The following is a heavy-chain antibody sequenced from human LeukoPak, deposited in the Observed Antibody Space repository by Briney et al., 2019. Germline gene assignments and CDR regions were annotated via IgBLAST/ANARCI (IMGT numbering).Heavy chain of an antibody. D-gene: IGHD6-19*01. Sequence: GRTLRLSCAASGFTFSSNDMSWVRQAPGKGLEWVSIFSESGGRTYYADSVKGRFTISRDTPKNTLYLQMNSVRAEDTAVYYCAKGGWLEYWGQGTLVTVSS. CDR1: GFTFSSND. CDR2: FSESGGRT. V-gene: IGHV3-23*01. CDR3: AKGGWLEY. J-gene: IGHJ4*02.